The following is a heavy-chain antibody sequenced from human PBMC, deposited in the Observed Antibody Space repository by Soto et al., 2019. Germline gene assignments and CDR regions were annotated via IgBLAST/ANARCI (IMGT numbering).Heavy chain of an antibody. CDR1: GGTFSSYA. CDR3: ARDVGSSGWYGGGY. CDR2: IIPILGTA. D-gene: IGHD6-19*01. V-gene: IGHV1-69*12. Sequence: QVQLVQSGAEVKKPGSSVKVSCKTSGGTFSSYAISWVRQAPGQGLEWMGGIIPILGTANYAQHFQGRVTIIADQSTSAAYLELSSLRSEATAVYYCARDVGSSGWYGGGYWGQGTLVTVSS. J-gene: IGHJ4*02.